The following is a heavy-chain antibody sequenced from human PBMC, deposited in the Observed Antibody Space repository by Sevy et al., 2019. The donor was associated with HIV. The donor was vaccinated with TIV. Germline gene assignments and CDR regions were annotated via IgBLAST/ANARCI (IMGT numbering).Heavy chain of an antibody. Sequence: ASVKVSCKISGYKVDMYGIAWVRRAPGQGLEWMGWISTYNGNTNYVQNFQGRVTMTTDTSTSVVYMELGGLRPDDTAVYYCARATGMAVAGTGRYFDFWGQGTLVTVSS. J-gene: IGHJ4*01. CDR2: ISTYNGNT. CDR1: GYKVDMYG. V-gene: IGHV1-18*04. D-gene: IGHD6-19*01. CDR3: ARATGMAVAGTGRYFDF.